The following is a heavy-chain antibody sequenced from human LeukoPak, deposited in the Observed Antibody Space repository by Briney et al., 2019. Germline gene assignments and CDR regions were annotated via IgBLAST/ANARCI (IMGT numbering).Heavy chain of an antibody. CDR2: INSHWSST. Sequence: PGGSLRLSCAASGFTFSYYWMHGVRQVPGKGLVCGSRINSHWSSTNYADSVKGRFTISRDDAKNTLNLQMNSLRAEDTAVYYCAREQYSSGWYDQFDYWGQGTLVTVSS. J-gene: IGHJ4*02. CDR1: GFTFSYYW. CDR3: AREQYSSGWYDQFDY. V-gene: IGHV3-74*01. D-gene: IGHD6-19*01.